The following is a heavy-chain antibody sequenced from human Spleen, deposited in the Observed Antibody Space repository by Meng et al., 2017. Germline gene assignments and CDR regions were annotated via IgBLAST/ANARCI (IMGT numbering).Heavy chain of an antibody. Sequence: ASVKVSCKASGGTFSSYTISWVRQAPGQGLEWMGRIDPKNGDTHYAQKFQGRVTMTGDTSISTAYMDLSGLRSDDTAVYYCARDEDISAAGKLFGDYWGHGTLVTVSS. J-gene: IGHJ4*01. CDR1: GGTFSSYT. V-gene: IGHV1-2*06. CDR2: IDPKNGDT. CDR3: ARDEDISAAGKLFGDY. D-gene: IGHD6-13*01.